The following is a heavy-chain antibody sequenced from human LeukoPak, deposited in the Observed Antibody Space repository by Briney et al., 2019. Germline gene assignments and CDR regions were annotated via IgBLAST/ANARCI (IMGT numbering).Heavy chain of an antibody. J-gene: IGHJ4*02. Sequence: SETLSLTCTVSGGSINISSYYWGWIRQPPGKGLEWIGTIYYSGSTYYNPSLKSRVTMSLETSKNQFSLKLSSVTAADTAVYYCAILWWLVDYWGQGTLVTVSS. CDR1: GGSINISSYY. CDR2: IYYSGST. CDR3: AILWWLVDY. V-gene: IGHV4-39*07. D-gene: IGHD5-12*01.